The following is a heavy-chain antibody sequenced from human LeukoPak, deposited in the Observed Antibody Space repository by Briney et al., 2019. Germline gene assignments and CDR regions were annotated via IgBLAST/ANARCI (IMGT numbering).Heavy chain of an antibody. D-gene: IGHD2-15*01. Sequence: PGGSLRLSCAASGFTFSSYGMHWVRQAPGKGLEWVAVIWYDGSNKYYADSVKGRFTISRDNSKNTLYLQMNSLRAEDTAVYYCAKDRYCSGGSCPRSTYFQHWGQGTLVTVSS. J-gene: IGHJ1*01. CDR2: IWYDGSNK. CDR1: GFTFSSYG. CDR3: AKDRYCSGGSCPRSTYFQH. V-gene: IGHV3-30*02.